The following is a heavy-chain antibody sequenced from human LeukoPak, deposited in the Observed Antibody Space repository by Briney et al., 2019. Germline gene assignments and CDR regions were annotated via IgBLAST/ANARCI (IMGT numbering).Heavy chain of an antibody. CDR2: ISSSSSYI. CDR1: GFTFSSYS. J-gene: IGHJ4*02. V-gene: IGHV3-21*01. CDR3: ARAFVRIAAAGTLDY. D-gene: IGHD6-13*01. Sequence: GGSLRLSCAASGFTFSSYSMNWVRQAPGKGLEWVSSISSSSSYIYYADSVKGRFTISRDNAKNSLYLQMNSLRAEDTAVYYCARAFVRIAAAGTLDYWGQGTLVTVSS.